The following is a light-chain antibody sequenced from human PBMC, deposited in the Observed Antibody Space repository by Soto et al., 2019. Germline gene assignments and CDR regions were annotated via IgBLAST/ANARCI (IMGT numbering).Light chain of an antibody. J-gene: IGKJ1*01. V-gene: IGKV1-6*01. CDR2: AAS. Sequence: AIQITLSPSSLSASVGDRVTITCRASQGIRNDLGWYQQKPGKAPKLLIYAASSLQSGVPSRFSGSGSGTDFTLTISSLQPEDFATYYCLLDFSYFWAFGQGTKVDIK. CDR1: QGIRND. CDR3: LLDFSYFWA.